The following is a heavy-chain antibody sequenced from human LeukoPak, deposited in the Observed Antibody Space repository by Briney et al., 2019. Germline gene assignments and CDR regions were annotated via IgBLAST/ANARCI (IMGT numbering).Heavy chain of an antibody. CDR2: IYYSGST. Sequence: SETLSLTCTVSGGSISSYYWSWIRQPPGKGLEWIGYIYYSGSTNYNPSLKSRVTISVDTSKNQFSLKLSSVTAADTAVYYCVRDHYDLWSGSLGYFYMDVWGKGTTVTVSS. J-gene: IGHJ6*03. CDR3: VRDHYDLWSGSLGYFYMDV. V-gene: IGHV4-59*01. CDR1: GGSISSYY. D-gene: IGHD3-3*01.